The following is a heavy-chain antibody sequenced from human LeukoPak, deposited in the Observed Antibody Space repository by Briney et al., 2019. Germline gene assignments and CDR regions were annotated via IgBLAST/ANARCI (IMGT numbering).Heavy chain of an antibody. Sequence: GGSLRLSCAASDFTFSTYGMSWVRQAPGKGLEWVSSISGSAGSAYYADSVKGRFSISRDNSKNTLYLQMNSLRADDTAVYYCGGSRSFFWGQGTLVTVSS. J-gene: IGHJ4*02. CDR3: GGSRSFF. D-gene: IGHD6-13*01. V-gene: IGHV3-23*01. CDR1: DFTFSTYG. CDR2: ISGSAGSA.